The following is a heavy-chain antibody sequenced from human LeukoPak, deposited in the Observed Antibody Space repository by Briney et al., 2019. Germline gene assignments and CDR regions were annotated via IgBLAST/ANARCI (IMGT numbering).Heavy chain of an antibody. CDR2: IIPILGIA. V-gene: IGHV1-69*04. J-gene: IGHJ5*02. CDR3: ARTPPIVVVPAATLNWFDP. D-gene: IGHD2-2*01. CDR1: GGTFSSYA. Sequence: SVKVSCKASGGTFSSYAISWVRQAPGQGLEWMGRIIPILGIANYAQKLQGRVTMTTDTSTSTAYMELRSLRSDDTAVYYCARTPPIVVVPAATLNWFDPWGQGTLVTVSS.